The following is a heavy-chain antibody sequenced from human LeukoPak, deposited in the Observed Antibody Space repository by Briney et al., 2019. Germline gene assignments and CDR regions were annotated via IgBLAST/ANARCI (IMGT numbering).Heavy chain of an antibody. J-gene: IGHJ3*02. CDR1: GGSISSSSYY. CDR3: ARGGYCGGDCYENDAFDI. V-gene: IGHV4-39*02. Sequence: SETLSLTCTVSGGSISSSSYYWGWIRQPPGKGLKWIGSIYYSGSTYHNPSLESRVTISVDTSKNHFSLKLSSVTAADTAVYYCARGGYCGGDCYENDAFDIWGQGTVVTVSS. CDR2: IYYSGST. D-gene: IGHD2-21*02.